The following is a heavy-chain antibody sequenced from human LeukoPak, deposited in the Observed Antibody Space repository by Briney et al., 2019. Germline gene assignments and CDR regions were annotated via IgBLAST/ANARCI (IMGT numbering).Heavy chain of an antibody. CDR1: GGSISNGGYY. CDR2: IYDSGTT. J-gene: IGHJ4*02. Sequence: SQTLSLTCSVSGGSISNGGYYWSWIRQHPGKGLEWIGYIYDSGTTYYNPALQSRVTISVDTSDNQFSLKLRSLTAADTAVYYCARGGDRRGFDYWGQGTLVTVSS. V-gene: IGHV4-31*03. CDR3: ARGGDRRGFDY. D-gene: IGHD1-14*01.